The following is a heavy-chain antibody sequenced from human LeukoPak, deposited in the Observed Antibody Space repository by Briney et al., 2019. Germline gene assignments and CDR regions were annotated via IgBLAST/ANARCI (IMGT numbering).Heavy chain of an antibody. V-gene: IGHV3-23*01. J-gene: IGHJ4*02. D-gene: IGHD2-2*01. CDR2: ISGSGGST. CDR3: AKARYIVVVPAAFDY. Sequence: PSETLSLTCAVYGGSFSGYYWSWVRQAPGKGLEWVSAISGSGGSTYYADSVKGRFTISRDNSKNTLYLQMNSLRAEDTAVYYCAKARYIVVVPAAFDYWGQGTLVTVSS. CDR1: GGSFSGYY.